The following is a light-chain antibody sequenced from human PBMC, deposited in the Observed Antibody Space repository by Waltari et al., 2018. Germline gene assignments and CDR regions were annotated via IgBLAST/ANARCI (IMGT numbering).Light chain of an antibody. CDR3: QQYNDWPPYT. J-gene: IGKJ3*01. Sequence: MTQSPDTLSMSAGESVTLSCRASRHIGGSLAWYQQKAGQAPRLLFYHASPRATGVADRFSAAGSGTDFTLTISSLRSEDSAVYYCQQYNDWPPYTFGQGTKVDIK. CDR2: HAS. CDR1: RHIGGS. V-gene: IGKV3-15*01.